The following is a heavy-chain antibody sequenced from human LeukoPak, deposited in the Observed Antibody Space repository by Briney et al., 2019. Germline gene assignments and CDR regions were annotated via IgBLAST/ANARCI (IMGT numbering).Heavy chain of an antibody. CDR1: GYTFTGYF. CDR2: INPNSGGT. Sequence: ASVKVSCKASGYTFTGYFIHWVRQAPGQGLEWMGWINPNSGGTNYAQKFQGRVTMTRDTSISTAYMELSRLRSDDTAVYYCARWYYYGSGSSRYYFDYWGQGTLVTVSS. D-gene: IGHD3-10*01. V-gene: IGHV1-2*02. CDR3: ARWYYYGSGSSRYYFDY. J-gene: IGHJ4*02.